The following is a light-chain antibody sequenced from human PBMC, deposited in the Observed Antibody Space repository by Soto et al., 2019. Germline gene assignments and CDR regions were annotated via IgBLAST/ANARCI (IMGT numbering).Light chain of an antibody. V-gene: IGKV1-33*01. CDR3: QQYDNVPLT. CDR1: QDITNG. J-gene: IGKJ4*01. CDR2: EAS. Sequence: DIQMTQSPSSLSASVGDRVTITCQARQDITNGLNWDQQKPGKAPKVMIYEASNLETGVPSRFSGSGSGTDFTFPIRSLQPEDIATYFCQQYDNVPLTFGGGTKVEIK.